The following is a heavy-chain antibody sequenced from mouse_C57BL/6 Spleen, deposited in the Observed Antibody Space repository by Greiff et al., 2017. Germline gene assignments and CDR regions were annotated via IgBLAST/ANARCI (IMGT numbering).Heavy chain of an antibody. V-gene: IGHV1-18*01. J-gene: IGHJ4*01. CDR3: ARENGGDGYYGGAIDY. CDR2: INPNNGGT. Sequence: EVQLQQSGPELVKPGASVKIPCKASGYTFTDYNMDWVKQSHGKSLEWIGDINPNNGGTIYNQKFKGKATLTVDKSSSTAYMELRSLTSEYTAVXYCARENGGDGYYGGAIDYWGQGTSVTVSS. CDR1: GYTFTDYN. D-gene: IGHD2-3*01.